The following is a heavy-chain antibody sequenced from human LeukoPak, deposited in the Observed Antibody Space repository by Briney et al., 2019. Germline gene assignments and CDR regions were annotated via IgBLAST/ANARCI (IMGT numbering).Heavy chain of an antibody. CDR2: ISGSGGTT. J-gene: IGHJ4*02. CDR3: AKVRDSSSWYLDY. D-gene: IGHD6-13*01. V-gene: IGHV3-23*01. Sequence: GGSLRLSCAASGFTFNNYAMSWVRQAPGKGLEWVSAISGSGGTTYYADSVKGRFTFSRDNSKNTLYLQMNSLRAEDTAVYFCAKVRDSSSWYLDYWGQGTLVTVSS. CDR1: GFTFNNYA.